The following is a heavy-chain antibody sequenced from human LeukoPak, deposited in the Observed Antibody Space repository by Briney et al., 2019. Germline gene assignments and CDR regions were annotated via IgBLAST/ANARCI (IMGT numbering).Heavy chain of an antibody. CDR1: GFTFSSYS. CDR3: ARDTLPAAIAAFDI. D-gene: IGHD2-2*02. Sequence: GGSLRLSCAASGFTFSSYSMNWVRQAPGKGLEWVSSISSSSSYIYYADSVKGRFTISRDNAKNSLYLQMNSLRAEDTAVYYCARDTLPAAIAAFDIWGQGTMVTVSS. CDR2: ISSSSSYI. V-gene: IGHV3-21*01. J-gene: IGHJ3*02.